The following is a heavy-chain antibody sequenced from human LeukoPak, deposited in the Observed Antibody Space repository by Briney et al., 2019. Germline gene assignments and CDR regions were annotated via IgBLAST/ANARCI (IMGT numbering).Heavy chain of an antibody. CDR1: GGTFNNYA. Sequence: ASVKVSCKASGGTFNNYAISWVRQAPGQGLEWMGGIIPIFDTANYAQKFQGRVTITADKSTSTAYMGLSSLRSEDTAVYYCARAVQVTTGGLFDYWGQGTLVTVSS. CDR2: IIPIFDTA. D-gene: IGHD4-17*01. CDR3: ARAVQVTTGGLFDY. J-gene: IGHJ4*02. V-gene: IGHV1-69*06.